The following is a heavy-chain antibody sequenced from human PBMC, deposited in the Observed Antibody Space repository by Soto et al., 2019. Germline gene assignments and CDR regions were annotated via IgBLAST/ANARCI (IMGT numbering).Heavy chain of an antibody. J-gene: IGHJ4*02. CDR2: IYWDDVK. Sequence: QITLKESGPTLVKPTQTLTLTCTFSGFSLTTSGAGVGWIRQPPGKALEWLALIYWDDVKAYSPSLKSRLTITKDTSKNQVVLTMSNMDPVDTATYYCAHRLGRGAVRGVFAPHFDYWGQGSLVTVSS. CDR3: AHRLGRGAVRGVFAPHFDY. CDR1: GFSLTTSGAG. D-gene: IGHD3-10*01. V-gene: IGHV2-5*02.